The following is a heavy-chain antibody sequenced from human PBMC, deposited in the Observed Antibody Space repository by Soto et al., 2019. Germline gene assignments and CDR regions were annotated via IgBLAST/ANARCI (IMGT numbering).Heavy chain of an antibody. CDR1: GFTFSSYW. V-gene: IGHV3-74*01. CDR3: VRDDIGLAIEY. CDR2: INSDGSST. Sequence: GGSLRLSCAASGFTFSSYWMHWVRQAPGKGLVWVSHINSDGSSTTYADSVKGRFTISRDNAKNTLYLQMNSLRAEDTAVYYCVRDDIGLAIEYWGLGTLVTVSS. J-gene: IGHJ4*02.